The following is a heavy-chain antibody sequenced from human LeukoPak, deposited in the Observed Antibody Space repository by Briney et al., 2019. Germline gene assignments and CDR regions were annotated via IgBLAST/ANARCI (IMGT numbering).Heavy chain of an antibody. Sequence: SETLSLTCTVSGGSISSYYWSWIRQPPGKGLEWIGYIYYSGSTNYNPSLKSRVTISVDTSKNQFSLKLSSVTAADTAVYYCARHDGTEAFDIWGQGTLVTVSS. CDR3: ARHDGTEAFDI. D-gene: IGHD1-1*01. CDR2: IYYSGST. J-gene: IGHJ4*02. CDR1: GGSISSYY. V-gene: IGHV4-59*08.